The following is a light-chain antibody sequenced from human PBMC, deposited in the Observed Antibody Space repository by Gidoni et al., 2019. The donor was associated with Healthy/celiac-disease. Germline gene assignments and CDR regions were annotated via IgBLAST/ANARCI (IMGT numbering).Light chain of an antibody. J-gene: IGKJ5*01. CDR2: DAS. Sequence: EIVLTQSPATLSLSPGERPTLSCRASQSVSSYLAWYQQKPAQTPRLLIYDASTRATGIPARFSGSGSGTDFTLTISSLEPEDFAVYYCQQRSNWPRITFGQGTRLEIK. CDR3: QQRSNWPRIT. V-gene: IGKV3-11*01. CDR1: QSVSSY.